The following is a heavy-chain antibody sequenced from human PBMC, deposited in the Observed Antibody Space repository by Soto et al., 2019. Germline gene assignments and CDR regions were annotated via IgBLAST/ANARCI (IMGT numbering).Heavy chain of an antibody. Sequence: PGGSLRLSCAASGFTFNNYGMHWVRQAPGKGLEWLSDISSSGSSTNYADSVKGRFTISSDTSKNSLYLQMNNLRDEDTAVYYCARDHLWAFDYWGQGTLVTVSS. CDR2: ISSSGSST. D-gene: IGHD3-10*01. CDR1: GFTFNNYG. V-gene: IGHV3-48*02. J-gene: IGHJ4*02. CDR3: ARDHLWAFDY.